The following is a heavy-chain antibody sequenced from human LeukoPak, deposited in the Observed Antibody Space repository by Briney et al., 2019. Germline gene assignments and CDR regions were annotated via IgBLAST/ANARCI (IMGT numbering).Heavy chain of an antibody. J-gene: IGHJ6*02. CDR2: ISAYNGNT. D-gene: IGHD3-9*01. V-gene: IGHV1-18*01. CDR3: ARDRYDILTGYSSYYYYGMDV. Sequence: WASVKVSCKASGYTFTSYGISWVRQAPGQGLEWMGWISAYNGNTNYAQKLQGRVTMTTDTSTSTAYMELRSLRSDDTAVYYCARDRYDILTGYSSYYYYGMDVWGQGTTVTVSS. CDR1: GYTFTSYG.